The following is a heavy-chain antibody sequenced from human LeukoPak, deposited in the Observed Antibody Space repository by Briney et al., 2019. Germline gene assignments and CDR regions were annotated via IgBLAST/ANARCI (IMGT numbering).Heavy chain of an antibody. Sequence: PGGSLRLSCAASGFSLSGRWMSWVRQAPGKGLEYVSAINSNGGSTYYANSVKGRFTMSRDNSKNTIYLQMGSLRGEDMAMYYCARGFRGYSHPNDAFDIWGQGTMVTVSS. CDR2: INSNGGST. V-gene: IGHV3-64*01. J-gene: IGHJ3*02. D-gene: IGHD6-25*01. CDR1: GFSLSGRW. CDR3: ARGFRGYSHPNDAFDI.